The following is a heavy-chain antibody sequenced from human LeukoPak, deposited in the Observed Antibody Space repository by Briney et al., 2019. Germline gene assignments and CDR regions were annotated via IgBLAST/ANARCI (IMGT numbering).Heavy chain of an antibody. V-gene: IGHV1-2*02. D-gene: IGHD2-21*01. J-gene: IGHJ3*02. CDR3: ARPHGGDYAFDI. CDR2: INPNSGGT. Sequence: ASVKVSCKASGYTFTGYYMHWVRQAPGQGLEWVGWINPNSGGTNYAQKFQGRVTMTRDTSISTAYMELSRLRSDDTAVYYCARPHGGDYAFDIWGQGTMVTVSS. CDR1: GYTFTGYY.